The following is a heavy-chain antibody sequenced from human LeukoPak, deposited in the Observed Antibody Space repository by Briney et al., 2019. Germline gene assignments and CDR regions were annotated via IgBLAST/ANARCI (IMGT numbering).Heavy chain of an antibody. Sequence: SETLSLTCAVYGGSLGSYYWSWVPQPPGKGLEWIGEITQSGRTNYNPTLKSRVTISLDTSKNHFSLNLISVAAADTAVYYCAPIFGGYSDFDSWGQGTLVTVCS. V-gene: IGHV4-34*01. CDR2: ITQSGRT. CDR3: APIFGGYSDFDS. CDR1: GGSLGSYY. J-gene: IGHJ4*02. D-gene: IGHD3-3*01.